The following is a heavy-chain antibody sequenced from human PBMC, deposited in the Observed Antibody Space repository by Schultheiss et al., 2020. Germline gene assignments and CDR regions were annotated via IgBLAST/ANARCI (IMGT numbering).Heavy chain of an antibody. D-gene: IGHD1-26*01. CDR3: ARRESGSYRAFDY. V-gene: IGHV4-59*08. J-gene: IGHJ4*02. CDR2: IYYSGST. Sequence: SETLSLTCTVSGGSISSSYWSWIRQPPGKGLEWIGYIYYSGSTNYNPSLKSRVTISVDTSKKQFSLKLSSVTAADTAVYYCARRESGSYRAFDYWGQGTLGTVSS. CDR1: GGSISSSY.